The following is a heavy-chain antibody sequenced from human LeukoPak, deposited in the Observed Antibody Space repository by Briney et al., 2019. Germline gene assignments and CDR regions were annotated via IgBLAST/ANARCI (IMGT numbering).Heavy chain of an antibody. D-gene: IGHD6-13*01. CDR1: GFTFSSYA. CDR3: AKGVLSAYQQQLLPLPYFDY. CDR2: ISGSGGST. V-gene: IGHV3-23*01. J-gene: IGHJ4*02. Sequence: GGSLRLSCAASGFTFSSYAMSWVRQAPGKGLERVSAISGSGGSTYYADSVKGRFTISRDNSKNTPYLQMNSLRAEDTAVYYCAKGVLSAYQQQLLPLPYFDYWGQGTLVTVSS.